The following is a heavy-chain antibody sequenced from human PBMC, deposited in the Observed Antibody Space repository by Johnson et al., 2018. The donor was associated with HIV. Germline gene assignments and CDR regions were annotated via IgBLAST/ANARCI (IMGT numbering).Heavy chain of an antibody. CDR3: ARVGYGVLLWFGVDDAFDI. CDR2: ISYDGSNK. V-gene: IGHV3-30*14. CDR1: EFTFSNYA. J-gene: IGHJ3*02. Sequence: QMMLVESGGGVVQPGRSMKLSCAASEFTFSNYAMHWVRQAPGKGLEWVAVISYDGSNKYYADSVKGRCTISRDNSKNTLYRQMNTMRAEDTAVYYCARVGYGVLLWFGVDDAFDIWGQGTVVTVSS. D-gene: IGHD3-10*01.